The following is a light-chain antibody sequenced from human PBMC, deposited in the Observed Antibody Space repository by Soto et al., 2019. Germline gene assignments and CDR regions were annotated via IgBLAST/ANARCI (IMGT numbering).Light chain of an antibody. V-gene: IGLV2-14*01. CDR2: DVT. CDR3: RSYTSRNTVV. J-gene: IGLJ2*01. Sequence: QSALTQPASVSGSPGQSITMSCTGASSDIDGYDYVSWYQHHPGEAPKLLIYDVTNRPSGVSNRFSASKSGNTASLTISGLQAEDEADYYCRSYTSRNTVVFGGGTKLTVL. CDR1: SSDIDGYDY.